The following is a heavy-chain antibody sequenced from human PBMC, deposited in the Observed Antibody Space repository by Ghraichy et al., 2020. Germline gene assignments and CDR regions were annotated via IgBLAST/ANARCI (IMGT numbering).Heavy chain of an antibody. Sequence: ASVKVSCKASGYTFTSYDINWVRQATGQGLEWMGWMNPNSGNTGYAQKFQGRVTMTRNTSISTAYMELSSLRSEDTAVYYCASVALIAAAGKSFYYYYGMDVWGQGTTVTVSS. V-gene: IGHV1-8*01. D-gene: IGHD6-13*01. CDR1: GYTFTSYD. CDR2: MNPNSGNT. CDR3: ASVALIAAAGKSFYYYYGMDV. J-gene: IGHJ6*02.